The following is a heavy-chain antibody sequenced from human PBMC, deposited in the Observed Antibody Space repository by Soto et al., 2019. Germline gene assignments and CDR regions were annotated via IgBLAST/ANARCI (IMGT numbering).Heavy chain of an antibody. J-gene: IGHJ4*02. V-gene: IGHV1-3*01. Sequence: ASVKVSCKASGYTFTSYAMHWVRQAPGQRLEWMGWINAGNGNTKYSQKFQGRVTITRDTSASTAYMELSSLRSEDTAVHYCARAPGTTVTTFYYFDYWGQGTLVTVSS. CDR1: GYTFTSYA. CDR3: ARAPGTTVTTFYYFDY. CDR2: INAGNGNT. D-gene: IGHD4-17*01.